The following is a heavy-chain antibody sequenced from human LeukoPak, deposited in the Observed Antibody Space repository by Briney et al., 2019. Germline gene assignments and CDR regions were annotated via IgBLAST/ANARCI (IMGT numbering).Heavy chain of an antibody. D-gene: IGHD6-13*01. CDR1: GGTFSSYA. J-gene: IGHJ6*02. Sequence: SVKVSCKASGGTFSSYAISWVRQAPGHALEWMGRIIPILGIANYAQTFQGRVTITADKSTSTAYMELSSLRSEDTAVYYCARGVEFLFKQQLVRPYYYYYYGMDVWGQGTTVTVSS. V-gene: IGHV1-69*04. CDR2: IIPILGIA. CDR3: ARGVEFLFKQQLVRPYYYYYYGMDV.